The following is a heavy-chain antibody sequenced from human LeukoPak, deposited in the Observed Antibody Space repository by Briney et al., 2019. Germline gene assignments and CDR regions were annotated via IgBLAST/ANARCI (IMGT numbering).Heavy chain of an antibody. J-gene: IGHJ4*02. V-gene: IGHV4-30-2*01. CDR3: TIAVAMGTNDY. Sequence: SQTLSLTCAVSGGSISSGGYSWSWIRQPPGKGLEWIGYIYHSGSTYYNPSLKSRVTISVDTSKNQFSLKLSSVTAADTAVYYCTIAVAMGTNDYWGQGTLVTVSS. D-gene: IGHD1-14*01. CDR1: GGSISSGGYS. CDR2: IYHSGST.